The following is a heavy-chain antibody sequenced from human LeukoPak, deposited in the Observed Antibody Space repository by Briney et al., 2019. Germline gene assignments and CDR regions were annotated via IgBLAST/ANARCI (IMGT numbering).Heavy chain of an antibody. V-gene: IGHV1-2*02. Sequence: GASVKVSCKASGYTFTGYYMHWVRQAPGQGLEWMGWINPNSGGTNYAQKFQGRVTMTRDTSISTAYMELSGLRSDDTAVYYCARVAYGCSSTSCYGGVDYWGQGTLVTVSS. CDR2: INPNSGGT. D-gene: IGHD2-2*01. CDR3: ARVAYGCSSTSCYGGVDY. CDR1: GYTFTGYY. J-gene: IGHJ4*02.